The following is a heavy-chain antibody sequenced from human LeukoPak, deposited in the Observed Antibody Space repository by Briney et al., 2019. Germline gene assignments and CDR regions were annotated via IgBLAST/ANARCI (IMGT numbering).Heavy chain of an antibody. CDR2: IYTSGSS. J-gene: IGHJ5*02. CDR3: ARDRDWFDP. Sequence: SETLSLTCAVYGGSFSGYYWSWIRHPAGKGLEWIGRIYTSGSSKYNPSLKSRVTMSVDTSKNQFSLKLSSVTAADTAVYYCARDRDWFDPWGQGTLVTVSS. CDR1: GGSFSGYY. V-gene: IGHV4-4*07.